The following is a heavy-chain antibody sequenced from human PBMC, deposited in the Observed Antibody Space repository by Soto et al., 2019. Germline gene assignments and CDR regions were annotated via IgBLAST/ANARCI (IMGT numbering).Heavy chain of an antibody. J-gene: IGHJ2*01. Sequence: QVQLQESGPGLVKPSETLSLTCTVSGGSISSYYWSWIRQPPGKGLEWIGYIYYSGSTNYNPSLMXRVTISVDTSXXQXSXTLSSVTAADTAVYYCARRGDIVVVTASKGGWYFDLWGRGTLVTVSS. CDR3: ARRGDIVVVTASKGGWYFDL. V-gene: IGHV4-59*08. CDR1: GGSISSYY. D-gene: IGHD2-21*02. CDR2: IYYSGST.